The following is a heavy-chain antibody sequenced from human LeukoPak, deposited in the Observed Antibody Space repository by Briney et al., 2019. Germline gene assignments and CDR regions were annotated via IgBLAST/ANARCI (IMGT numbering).Heavy chain of an antibody. CDR3: ARVGLYSSSSAYYFDY. Sequence: SVKVSCKASGYTFTGYYMHWVRQAPGQGLEWMGWINPNSGGTNYAQKFQGRVTMTRDTSISTAYMELSRLRSDDSAVYYCARVGLYSSSSAYYFDYWGQGTLVTVSS. D-gene: IGHD6-6*01. CDR1: GYTFTGYY. V-gene: IGHV1-2*02. CDR2: INPNSGGT. J-gene: IGHJ4*02.